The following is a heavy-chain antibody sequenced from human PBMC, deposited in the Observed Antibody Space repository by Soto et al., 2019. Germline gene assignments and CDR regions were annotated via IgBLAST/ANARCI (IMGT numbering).Heavy chain of an antibody. D-gene: IGHD2-2*01. V-gene: IGHV3-15*07. CDR2: IKSKTDGGTT. CDR1: GFTFSNAW. Sequence: EVQLVESGGGLVKPGGSLRLSCAASGFTFSNAWMNWVRQAPGKGLEWVGRIKSKTDGGTTDYAAPVKGRFTISRDDSKNTLYLQMNSLKTEDTAVYYCTTDSWRGTYCSSTSCSHYWYYGMDVWGQGTTVTASS. CDR3: TTDSWRGTYCSSTSCSHYWYYGMDV. J-gene: IGHJ6*02.